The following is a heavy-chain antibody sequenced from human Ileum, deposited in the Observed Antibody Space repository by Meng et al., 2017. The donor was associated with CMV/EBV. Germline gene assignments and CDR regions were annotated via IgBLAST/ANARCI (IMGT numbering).Heavy chain of an antibody. CDR3: ARTGDAGYFDL. D-gene: IGHD7-27*01. J-gene: IGHJ2*01. CDR1: GYTFISYY. V-gene: IGHV1-46*01. Sequence: QVQLVQSGADVKKPGASVKVSCKASGYTFISYYMHWVRQAPGQGLEWMGLINPNGGSTGYAQKFQGRVTMTRDTSTGTVYMELSSLRSEDTAVYYCARTGDAGYFDLWGRGTLVTVSS. CDR2: INPNGGST.